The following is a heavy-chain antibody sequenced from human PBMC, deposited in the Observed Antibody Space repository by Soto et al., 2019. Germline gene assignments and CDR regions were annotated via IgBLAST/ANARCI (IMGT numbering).Heavy chain of an antibody. D-gene: IGHD3-10*01. V-gene: IGHV1-46*03. CDR2: INPSGGGT. J-gene: IGHJ6*02. Sequence: ASVKVSCKASGYAFTNYYLHWVRQAPGQGLDCVGIINPSGGGTSYAQKFQGRVTMTSDTSTSTVYMELSSLRSDDTAVYYCGRAGGPVNTLPFPQYYLDFWGQGTTVPVSS. CDR3: GRAGGPVNTLPFPQYYLDF. CDR1: GYAFTNYY.